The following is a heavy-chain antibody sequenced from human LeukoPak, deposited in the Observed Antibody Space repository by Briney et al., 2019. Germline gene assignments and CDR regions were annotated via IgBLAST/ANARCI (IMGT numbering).Heavy chain of an antibody. V-gene: IGHV3-43D*03. CDR2: ISWDGGST. Sequence: GGSLRLSCAASGFTFDDYAMHWVRQAPGKGLEWVSLISWDGGSTYYADFVKGRFTISRDNSKNSLYLQMNSLRAEDTALYYCAKDSSSSWYDGYFQHWGQGTLVTVSS. CDR3: AKDSSSSWYDGYFQH. D-gene: IGHD6-13*01. CDR1: GFTFDDYA. J-gene: IGHJ1*01.